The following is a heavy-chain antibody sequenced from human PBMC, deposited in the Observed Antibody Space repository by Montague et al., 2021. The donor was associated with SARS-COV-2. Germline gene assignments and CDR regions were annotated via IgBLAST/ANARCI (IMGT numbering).Heavy chain of an antibody. D-gene: IGHD3-10*01. CDR2: INHGGST. Sequence: SETLSLTCAVHGGSFSTYSWNWIRRPPGKGLERIGEINHGGSTKYSPSLKSRLTISADTSKNQFSLKLTSVAAADTAVYYCARLRDGVVPSPILGVGPYYSYYYMDVWGRGTTVTVSS. CDR3: ARLRDGVVPSPILGVGPYYSYYYMDV. CDR1: GGSFSTYS. J-gene: IGHJ6*03. V-gene: IGHV4-34*01.